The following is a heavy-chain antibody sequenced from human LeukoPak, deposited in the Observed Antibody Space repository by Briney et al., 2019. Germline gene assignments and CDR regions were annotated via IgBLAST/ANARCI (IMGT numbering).Heavy chain of an antibody. D-gene: IGHD2-2*02. Sequence: PSETLSLTCAVYGGSFSGYYWGWIRQPPGKGLEWIGEINHSGSTNYNPSLKSRVTISVDTSKNQFSLKLSSVTAADTAVYYCARSLRAAIPGTDYWGQGTLVTVSS. V-gene: IGHV4-34*01. J-gene: IGHJ4*02. CDR3: ARSLRAAIPGTDY. CDR2: INHSGST. CDR1: GGSFSGYY.